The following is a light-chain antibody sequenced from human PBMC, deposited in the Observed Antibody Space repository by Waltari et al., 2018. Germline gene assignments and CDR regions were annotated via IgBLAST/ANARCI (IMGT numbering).Light chain of an antibody. CDR3: SAWDSSLNTYV. J-gene: IGLJ1*01. CDR1: HTNIEKHG. CDR2: RDN. V-gene: IGLV10-54*04. Sequence: QAGLTQPPSVSKALRQTATLTCSGDHTNIEKHGATWLQQHQGHPPKLLSYRDNSRPSGISDRFSASRSGTTASLTITGLQPEDEADYYCSAWDSSLNTYVFGTGTKVTVL.